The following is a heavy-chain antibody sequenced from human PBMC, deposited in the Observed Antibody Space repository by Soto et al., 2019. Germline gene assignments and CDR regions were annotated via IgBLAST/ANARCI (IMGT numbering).Heavy chain of an antibody. Sequence: QVQLQQSGPGLVKPSETLSLTCSVSGGSISSFFKNWIRQAPGKGLEWIGCIYDSGDANYNPSLKSRVTISLETSKNQFSLKLSSVTDADTAVYYCVSSRTAVFGDALDIWALGTMVTVSS. J-gene: IGHJ3*02. CDR1: GGSISSFF. D-gene: IGHD3-3*01. CDR3: VSSRTAVFGDALDI. CDR2: IYDSGDA. V-gene: IGHV4-59*03.